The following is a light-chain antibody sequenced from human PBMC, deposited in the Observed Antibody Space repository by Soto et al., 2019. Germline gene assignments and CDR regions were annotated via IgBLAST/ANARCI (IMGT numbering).Light chain of an antibody. Sequence: QSVLTQPASVSGSPGQSITISCTGTISDVGRYNLVSWYQQHPGKAPKLMIYEGSKRPSVVANRFSGSKSGNTASLTISGLQADDEADYYCCSYAGSSTPCVFGTGTKLTV. J-gene: IGLJ1*01. CDR3: CSYAGSSTPCV. V-gene: IGLV2-23*01. CDR1: ISDVGRYNL. CDR2: EGS.